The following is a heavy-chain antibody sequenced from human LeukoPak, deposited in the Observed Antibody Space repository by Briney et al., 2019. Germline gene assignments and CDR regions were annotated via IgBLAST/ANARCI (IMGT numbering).Heavy chain of an antibody. CDR2: INPNSGGT. J-gene: IGHJ4*02. CDR3: ARAPPYGSGSYYVDY. CDR1: GYTFTGYY. V-gene: IGHV1-2*02. D-gene: IGHD3-10*01. Sequence: ASVKVSCKASGYTFTGYYMHWVRQAPGQGLEWMGWINPNSGGTNYAQKFQGRVTMTRDTSISTAYMELSRLRSDDTAVYYCARAPPYGSGSYYVDYWGQGTLVTVSS.